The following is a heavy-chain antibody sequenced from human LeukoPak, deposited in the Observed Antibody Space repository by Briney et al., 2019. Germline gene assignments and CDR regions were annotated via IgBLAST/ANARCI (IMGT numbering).Heavy chain of an antibody. Sequence: GGSLRLSCAASGFTFSSYSMNWVRQAPGKGLEWVSSISSSSSYIHYADSVKGRFTISRDNAKNSLYLQMNSLRAEDTAVYYCARSNYDYVWGSYRNFDYWGQGTLVTVSS. CDR2: ISSSSSYI. D-gene: IGHD3-16*02. V-gene: IGHV3-21*04. J-gene: IGHJ4*02. CDR3: ARSNYDYVWGSYRNFDY. CDR1: GFTFSSYS.